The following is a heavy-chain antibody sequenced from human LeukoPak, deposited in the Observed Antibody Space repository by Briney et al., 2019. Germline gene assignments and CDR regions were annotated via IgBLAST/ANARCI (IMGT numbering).Heavy chain of an antibody. Sequence: GGSVRLFCAASGFTLSEYFMTWIRQAPGKGRECVAYISSTSSYTSYSDSVNGRFTISRDNAKHSLYLQRNSLRAEDTAVYYCASLGSLRRVIMNDYWGQGTLVTVSS. CDR3: ASLGSLRRVIMNDY. CDR1: GFTLSEYF. CDR2: ISSTSSYT. V-gene: IGHV3-11*03. D-gene: IGHD3-10*01. J-gene: IGHJ4*02.